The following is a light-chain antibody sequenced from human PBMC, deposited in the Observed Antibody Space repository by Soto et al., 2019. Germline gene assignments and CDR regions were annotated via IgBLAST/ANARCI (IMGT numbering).Light chain of an antibody. CDR1: QGISSS. V-gene: IGKV1-8*01. CDR2: GAS. CDR3: QHYYSYPPT. J-gene: IGKJ1*01. Sequence: AIRMTQSPSSVSASIGDRVTIACRASQGISSSLAWYQQKPGKAPKILISGASILQDGVPSRVSGRGSGTDFTLTISRLQSEDFATYFWQHYYSYPPTFGQGTKVDIK.